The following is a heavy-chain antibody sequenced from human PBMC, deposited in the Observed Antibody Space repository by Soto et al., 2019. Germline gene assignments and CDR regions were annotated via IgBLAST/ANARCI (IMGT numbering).Heavy chain of an antibody. D-gene: IGHD6-13*01. CDR1: GGSISSYY. J-gene: IGHJ6*02. CDR2: ISTTETT. Sequence: SETLSLTCTVSGGSISSYYWSWIRQPAGKGLEWIGRISTTETTNYNPSLKSRVSMSLDTSKSQVSLKLSSVTAADAAVYYCAGNIAAAGRRYYGMDVWCQGPTVTVSS. V-gene: IGHV4-4*07. CDR3: AGNIAAAGRRYYGMDV.